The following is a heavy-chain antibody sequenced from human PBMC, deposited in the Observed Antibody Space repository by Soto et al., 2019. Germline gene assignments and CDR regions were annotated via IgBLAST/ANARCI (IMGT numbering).Heavy chain of an antibody. CDR1: GGSISSYY. CDR3: ARGNEYGHYKGYYYYMDV. Sequence: SETLSLTCTVSGGSISSYYWSWIRQPPGKGLEWIGYIYYSGSTNYNPSLKSRVTISVDTSKNQFSLKLSRLRSDDTAVYYCARGNEYGHYKGYYYYMDVWGKGTTVTVSS. J-gene: IGHJ6*03. CDR2: IYYSGST. V-gene: IGHV4-59*01. D-gene: IGHD4-17*01.